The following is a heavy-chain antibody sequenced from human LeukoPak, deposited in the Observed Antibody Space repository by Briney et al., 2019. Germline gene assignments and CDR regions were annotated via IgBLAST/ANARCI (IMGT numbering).Heavy chain of an antibody. Sequence: GRSLRLSCAASGFAFSSYGMHWVRQAPGKGLEWVAVISYDGSNKYYADSVKGRFTISRDNSKNTLYLQMNSLRAEDTAVYYCARDGSRIAVAGTGAFDIWGQGTMVTVSS. CDR3: ARDGSRIAVAGTGAFDI. D-gene: IGHD6-19*01. CDR1: GFAFSSYG. CDR2: ISYDGSNK. V-gene: IGHV3-30*03. J-gene: IGHJ3*02.